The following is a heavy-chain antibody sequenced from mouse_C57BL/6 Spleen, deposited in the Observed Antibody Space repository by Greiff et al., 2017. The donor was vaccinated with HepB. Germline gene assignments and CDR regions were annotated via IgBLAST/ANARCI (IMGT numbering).Heavy chain of an antibody. Sequence: QVQLQQPGAELVMPGASVKLSCKASGYTFTSYWMHWVKQRPGQGLEWIGEIDPSDSYTNYNQKFKGKSTLTVDKSSSTAYMQLSSLTSEDSAVYYCARAGGSSSYYAMDYWGQGTSVTVAS. CDR3: ARAGGSSSYYAMDY. J-gene: IGHJ4*01. D-gene: IGHD1-1*01. CDR1: GYTFTSYW. V-gene: IGHV1-69*01. CDR2: IDPSDSYT.